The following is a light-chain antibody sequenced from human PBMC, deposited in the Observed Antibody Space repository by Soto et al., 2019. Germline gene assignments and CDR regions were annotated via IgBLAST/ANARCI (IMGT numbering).Light chain of an antibody. CDR3: QQYNNWPPWT. J-gene: IGKJ1*01. CDR2: GAS. V-gene: IGKV3-15*01. Sequence: EIVMTQSPATLSVSPGETATLSCRASQSVSSNLAWYQQKPGQAPRLLMYGASTRATGIPAWFSGSGSGTEFTLTISSLQSEDFAIYYCQQYNNWPPWTFGQGTKVEIK. CDR1: QSVSSN.